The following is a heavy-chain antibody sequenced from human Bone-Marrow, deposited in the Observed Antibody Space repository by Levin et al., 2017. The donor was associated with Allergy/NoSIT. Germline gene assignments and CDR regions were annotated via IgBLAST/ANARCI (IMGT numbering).Heavy chain of an antibody. CDR2: FYHGGSI. D-gene: IGHD1-7*01. J-gene: IGHJ4*02. Sequence: KTSETLSLTCVVSGYSISNGYQWGWIRQPPGKGLEWIGSFYHGGSIYYNPSLKSRVTMSVDTSKNQVSLKVTSVTAADTAVYYCARQTGTTAPFDYWGQGTLVTVSS. CDR1: GYSISNGYQ. CDR3: ARQTGTTAPFDY. V-gene: IGHV4-38-2*01.